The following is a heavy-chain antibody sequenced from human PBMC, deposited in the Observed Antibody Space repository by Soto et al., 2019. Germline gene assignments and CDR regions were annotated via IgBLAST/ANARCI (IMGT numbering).Heavy chain of an antibody. CDR3: ARGDLWFGEIYGMDV. V-gene: IGHV4-30-4*01. J-gene: IGHJ6*02. D-gene: IGHD3-10*01. Sequence: QVQLQESGPGLVKPSQTLSLTCTVSGGSISSGDYYWSWIRQPPGKGLEWIGYIYYSGSTYYNPSPKSRVTISVDTSKNQFSLKLSSVTAADTAVYYCARGDLWFGEIYGMDVWGQGTTVTVSS. CDR1: GGSISSGDYY. CDR2: IYYSGST.